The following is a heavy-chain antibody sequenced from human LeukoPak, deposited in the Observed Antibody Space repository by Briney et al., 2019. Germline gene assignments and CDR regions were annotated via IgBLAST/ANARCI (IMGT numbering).Heavy chain of an antibody. CDR1: GGTFSSYA. J-gene: IGHJ5*02. V-gene: IGHV1-69*05. CDR3: ARAYIVVVPAAIEPVYTWFDP. D-gene: IGHD2-2*01. CDR2: IIPICGTA. Sequence: SVKVSCKASGGTFSSYAMSWVRQAPGQGPEWMGGIIPICGTANYAQKFQGRVTITRDESTSTAYMELSSLRSEDTAVYYCARAYIVVVPAAIEPVYTWFDPWGQGTLVTVSS.